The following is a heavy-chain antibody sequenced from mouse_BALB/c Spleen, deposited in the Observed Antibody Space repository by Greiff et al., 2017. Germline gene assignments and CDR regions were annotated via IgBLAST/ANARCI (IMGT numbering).Heavy chain of an antibody. J-gene: IGHJ3*01. CDR3: ARDDGYYVPLFAY. Sequence: VQLQQSGPGLVQPSQSLSITCTVSGFSLTSYGVHWVRQSPGKGLEWLGVIWSGGSTDYNAAFISRLSISKDNSKSQVFLKMNSLQTDDTARYYCARDDGYYVPLFAYWGQGTLVTVSA. D-gene: IGHD2-3*01. CDR1: GFSLTSYG. V-gene: IGHV2-2*01. CDR2: IWSGGST.